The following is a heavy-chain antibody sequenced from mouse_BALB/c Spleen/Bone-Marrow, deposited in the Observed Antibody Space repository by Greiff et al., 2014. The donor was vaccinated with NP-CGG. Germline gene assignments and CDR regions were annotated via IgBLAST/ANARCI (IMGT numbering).Heavy chain of an antibody. Sequence: VHLVESGPGLVAPSQSLSITCTVSGFSLTTYGAHWVRQPPGKGLEWLGVIWAGGSTNYTSALMSRLSISKDNSKSQVFLKMNSLQTDDTAMYYCARGVRHFDYWGQGTTLTVSS. CDR2: IWAGGST. CDR3: ARGVRHFDY. CDR1: GFSLTTYG. V-gene: IGHV2-9*02. J-gene: IGHJ2*01.